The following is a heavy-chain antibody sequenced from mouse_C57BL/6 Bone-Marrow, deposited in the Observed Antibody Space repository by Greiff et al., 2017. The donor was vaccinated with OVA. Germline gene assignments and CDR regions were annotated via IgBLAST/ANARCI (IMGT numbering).Heavy chain of an antibody. CDR3: AILSKGDAMDY. Sequence: VQLQQPGAELVKPGASVKVSCKASGYTFTSYWMHWVKQRPGQGLEWIGRLHPSDSDTNYNQKFKGKATLTVDKSSSTAYMQLSSLTSEDSAVDYCAILSKGDAMDYWGQGTSVTVSS. V-gene: IGHV1-74*01. CDR2: LHPSDSDT. J-gene: IGHJ4*01. CDR1: GYTFTSYW. D-gene: IGHD2-5*01.